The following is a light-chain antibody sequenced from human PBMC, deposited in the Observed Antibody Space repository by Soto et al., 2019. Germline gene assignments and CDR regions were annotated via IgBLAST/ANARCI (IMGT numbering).Light chain of an antibody. CDR1: QSFSSN. CDR3: QQYNNWPSWT. Sequence: IVNTPCTRTLSESPGERVALSCSGSQSFSSNLAWYQQRPGQAPRLLIYGASTRATGIPARFSGSGSGTEFTLTISSLQSEDFAVYYCQQYNNWPSWTFGQGTKVDIK. CDR2: GAS. V-gene: IGKV3-15*01. J-gene: IGKJ1*01.